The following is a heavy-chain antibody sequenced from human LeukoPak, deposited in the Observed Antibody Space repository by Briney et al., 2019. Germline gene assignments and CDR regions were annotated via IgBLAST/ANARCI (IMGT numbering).Heavy chain of an antibody. CDR2: IYYSGGT. J-gene: IGHJ6*03. Sequence: SETLSLTCTVSGGSISNYYWSWIRQPPGKVLEYIGYIYYSGGTNYNPSLKSRVTISIDTSKNQFSLKLSAVTAADTAVYYCASTPPGYYYYMDVWGKGTTVTISS. D-gene: IGHD3-10*01. CDR1: GGSISNYY. V-gene: IGHV4-59*01. CDR3: ASTPPGYYYYMDV.